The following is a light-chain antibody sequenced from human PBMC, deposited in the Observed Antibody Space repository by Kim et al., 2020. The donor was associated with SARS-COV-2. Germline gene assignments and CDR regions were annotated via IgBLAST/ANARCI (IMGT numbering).Light chain of an antibody. V-gene: IGKV3-20*01. Sequence: EIVLTQSPGTLSLSPGERATLSCRASQSVTSGYLAWYQQKPGQAPRLLMFSSSTRASGIPDRFSGSGSGTDFTLTISRLEPQDFAVYHCQQYGSSPTFGQGTKVDIK. CDR1: QSVTSGY. CDR3: QQYGSSPT. J-gene: IGKJ1*01. CDR2: SSS.